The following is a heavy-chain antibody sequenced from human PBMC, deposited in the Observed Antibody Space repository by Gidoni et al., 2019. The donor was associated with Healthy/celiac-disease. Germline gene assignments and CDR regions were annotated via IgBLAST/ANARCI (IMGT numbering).Heavy chain of an antibody. CDR1: RFPFRSYW. CDR2: INSDGSST. CDR3: AREAAAGWYYGMDV. V-gene: IGHV3-74*01. J-gene: IGHJ6*02. Sequence: EVQLVESGGGLVQPGGSLRLSSAASRFPFRSYWMHWVRQAPGKGLVWVSRINSDGSSTSYADSVKGRFTISRDNAKNTLYLQMNSLRAEDTAVYYCAREAAAGWYYGMDVWGQGTTVTVSS. D-gene: IGHD6-13*01.